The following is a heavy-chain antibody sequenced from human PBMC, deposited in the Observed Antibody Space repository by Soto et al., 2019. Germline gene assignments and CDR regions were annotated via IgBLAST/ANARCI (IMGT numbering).Heavy chain of an antibody. CDR2: IIPIFGTA. Sequence: QVQLVQSGAEVKKPGSSVKVSCKASGGTFSSYAISWVRQAPGQGLEWMGGIIPIFGTADYPQKFKGRVTITADESTSTAYMELSSLRSEDTAVYYFARYPTDYYYYGMDVWGQGTTVTVSS. J-gene: IGHJ6*02. CDR1: GGTFSSYA. CDR3: ARYPTDYYYYGMDV. V-gene: IGHV1-69*12.